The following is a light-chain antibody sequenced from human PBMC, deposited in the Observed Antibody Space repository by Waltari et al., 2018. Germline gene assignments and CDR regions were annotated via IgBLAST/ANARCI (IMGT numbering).Light chain of an antibody. CDR2: DVS. CDR3: SSYCSINGWV. Sequence: SALTQPASVSGSPGQSLTISCTGTSSDVGGYNSVSSYQHHPGKAPRVMIYDVSSRPSGLSKRLSGPRSGNTASLTIPGLQAEDEADYHCSSYCSINGWVFGGGTKVTVL. J-gene: IGLJ3*02. V-gene: IGLV2-14*03. CDR1: SSDVGGYNS.